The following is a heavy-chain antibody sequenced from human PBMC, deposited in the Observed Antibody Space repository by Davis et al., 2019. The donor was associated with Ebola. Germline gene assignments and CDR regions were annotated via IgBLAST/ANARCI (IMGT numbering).Heavy chain of an antibody. V-gene: IGHV4-31*03. CDR2: FYYSGST. J-gene: IGHJ5*02. CDR1: GGSISSGGYY. CDR3: ARGVGAHVRFDP. D-gene: IGHD1-26*01. Sequence: SETLSLTCTVSGGSISSGGYYWSWIRQHPGKGLEWIGYFYYSGSTYYNPSLKSRVTISVDTSKNQFSLKLSSVTAADTAVYYCARGVGAHVRFDPWGQGTLVTVSS.